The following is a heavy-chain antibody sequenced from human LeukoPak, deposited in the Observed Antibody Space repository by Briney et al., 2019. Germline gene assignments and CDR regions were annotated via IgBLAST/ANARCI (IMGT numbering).Heavy chain of an antibody. CDR2: MNPNSGNT. Sequence: ASVKVSCKASGYTFTSYDINWVRQATGQGLKWMGWMNPNSGNTGYAQKFQGRVTMTRNTSISTAYMELSSLRSEDTAVYYCARGPTYYDFWSGYSSVRFDPWGQGTLVTVSS. D-gene: IGHD3-3*01. CDR1: GYTFTSYD. CDR3: ARGPTYYDFWSGYSSVRFDP. V-gene: IGHV1-8*01. J-gene: IGHJ5*02.